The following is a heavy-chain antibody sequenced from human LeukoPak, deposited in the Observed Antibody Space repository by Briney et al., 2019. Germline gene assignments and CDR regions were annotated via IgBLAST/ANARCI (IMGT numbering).Heavy chain of an antibody. CDR3: ATGDYGGIYFDF. V-gene: IGHV1-24*01. Sequence: ASVKVSCKVSGYSLTELSVHWVRQAPGIGLEWMGGFTPEHAETTYAQRFQGRVTMTEDTSTGTAYMELSSLRSDDTAVYYCATGDYGGIYFDFWGGGTLVTVSP. J-gene: IGHJ4*02. CDR2: FTPEHAET. CDR1: GYSLTELS. D-gene: IGHD4-23*01.